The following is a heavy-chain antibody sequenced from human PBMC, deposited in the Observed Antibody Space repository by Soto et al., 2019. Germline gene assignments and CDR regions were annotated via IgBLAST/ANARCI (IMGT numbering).Heavy chain of an antibody. J-gene: IGHJ4*02. Sequence: QVHLAQPGAEVKKSGSSVRVSCKASGGTFSGYDISWVRQAPGQGLEWMGRIIPISGTTNYAQKFQDRVTITADRHTATVYMELRSLRAEDTAKYFCARNGHIVLMMYGRDWFDYWGQGTLVTVSS. CDR3: ARNGHIVLMMYGRDWFDY. CDR1: GGTFSGYD. CDR2: IIPISGTT. V-gene: IGHV1-69*06. D-gene: IGHD2-8*01.